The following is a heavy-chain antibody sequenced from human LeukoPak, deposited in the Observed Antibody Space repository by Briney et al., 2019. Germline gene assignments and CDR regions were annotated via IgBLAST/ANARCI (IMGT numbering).Heavy chain of an antibody. V-gene: IGHV4-34*01. D-gene: IGHD2-21*01. CDR2: INHSGST. CDR1: GGSFSGYY. CDR3: VYSDY. Sequence: KSSETLSLTCAVYGGSFSGYYWSWIRQPPGKGLEWIGEINHSGSTNYNPSLKSRVTISVDTSKNQFSLKLSSVTAADTAAYYCVYSDYWGQGTLVTVSS. J-gene: IGHJ4*02.